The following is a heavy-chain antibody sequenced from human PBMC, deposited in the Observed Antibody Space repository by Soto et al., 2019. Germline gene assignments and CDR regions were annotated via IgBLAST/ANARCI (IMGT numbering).Heavy chain of an antibody. CDR1: GGSISSGDYY. CDR2: IFYSGTT. D-gene: IGHD3-10*01. J-gene: IGHJ6*02. Sequence: LSLTCTVSGGSISSGDYYWSWIRQPPGKGLEWIGYIFYSGTTYYNPSLESRLTIFVDTSKNQFSLTLRSMTAADTAVYFCARNSGRGNFGYYGMDVWGQGTTVTVSS. CDR3: ARNSGRGNFGYYGMDV. V-gene: IGHV4-30-4*01.